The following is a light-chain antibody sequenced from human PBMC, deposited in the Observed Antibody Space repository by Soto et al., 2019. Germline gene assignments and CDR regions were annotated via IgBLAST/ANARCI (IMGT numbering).Light chain of an antibody. CDR2: GAS. Sequence: EIVLTQSPGTLSLSPGERATLSCRASQSVSSSYLAWYQQKPGQAPRLLIYGASSRATGIPDRFSGSGSGTDFTLTISRLEPEDFAVYYCHQYGSSSWTFGQGTKVAIK. V-gene: IGKV3-20*01. J-gene: IGKJ1*01. CDR1: QSVSSSY. CDR3: HQYGSSSWT.